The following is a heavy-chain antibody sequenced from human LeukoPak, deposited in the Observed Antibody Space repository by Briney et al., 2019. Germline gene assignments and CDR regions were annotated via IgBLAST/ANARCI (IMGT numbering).Heavy chain of an antibody. Sequence: GSSVKVSCKASGGTFSSYAISWVRQAPGQGLEWMGGIIPIFGTANYALKFQGRVTITADKSTSTAYMELRSLRSDDTAVYYCATGLWFGKYLDVWGKGTTVTISS. D-gene: IGHD3-10*01. V-gene: IGHV1-69*06. CDR2: IIPIFGTA. CDR3: ATGLWFGKYLDV. CDR1: GGTFSSYA. J-gene: IGHJ6*04.